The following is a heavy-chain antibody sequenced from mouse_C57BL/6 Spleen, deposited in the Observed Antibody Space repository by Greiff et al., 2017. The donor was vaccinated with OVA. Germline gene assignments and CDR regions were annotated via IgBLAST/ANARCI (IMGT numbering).Heavy chain of an antibody. CDR2: IWWDDDK. Sequence: QVTLKESGPGILQPSQTLSLTCSFSGFSLSTFGMGVGWIRQPSGKGLEWLAHIWWDDDKYYNPALKSRLTISKDTSKNQVFLKIANVDTADTATYYCARIAQYGSSYNWYFDVWGTGTTVTVSS. V-gene: IGHV8-8*01. CDR3: ARIAQYGSSYNWYFDV. D-gene: IGHD1-1*01. CDR1: GFSLSTFGMG. J-gene: IGHJ1*03.